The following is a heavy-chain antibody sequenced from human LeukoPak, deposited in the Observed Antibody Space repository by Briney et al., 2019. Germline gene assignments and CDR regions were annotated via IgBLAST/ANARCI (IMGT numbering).Heavy chain of an antibody. CDR1: GGSISSGGYS. D-gene: IGHD5-24*01. CDR2: IYHSGST. J-gene: IGHJ4*02. V-gene: IGHV4-30-2*01. CDR3: ARDSGRGWFDY. Sequence: SETLSLTCAVSGGSISSGGYSWSWIRQPPGKGLEWIGYIYHSGSTYYNPSLKSRVTISVDRSKNQFSLKLSSVTAADTAVYYCARDSGRGWFDYWGQGTLVTVSS.